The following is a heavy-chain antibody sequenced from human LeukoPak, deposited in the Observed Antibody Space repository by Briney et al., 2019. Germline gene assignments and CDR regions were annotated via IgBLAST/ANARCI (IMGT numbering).Heavy chain of an antibody. V-gene: IGHV4-34*01. CDR1: GGSFSGYY. Sequence: KPSETLSLTCAVYGGSFSGYYWSWIRQPPGKGLEWIGEINHSGSTNHNPSLKNRVTISVGNSKNQFSLKLNSVTAADTAVYYCARSFDYYSSGYYPYYFDYWGQGTLVTVSS. J-gene: IGHJ4*02. D-gene: IGHD3-22*01. CDR3: ARSFDYYSSGYYPYYFDY. CDR2: INHSGST.